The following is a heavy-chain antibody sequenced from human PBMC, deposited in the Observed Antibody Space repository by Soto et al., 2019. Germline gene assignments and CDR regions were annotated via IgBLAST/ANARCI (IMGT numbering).Heavy chain of an antibody. D-gene: IGHD1-1*01. CDR1: GGFLSGYY. CDR2: INHRGSA. J-gene: IGHJ6*02. Sequence: LALGCPVNGGFLSGYYWSWILQSPGKGREWIGDINHRGSADYNPSLRSRGTISIDASKNHVTLELTSVTAADTAVYYCARSDNRNPRFGVDGWGQ. CDR3: ARSDNRNPRFGVDG. V-gene: IGHV4-34*01.